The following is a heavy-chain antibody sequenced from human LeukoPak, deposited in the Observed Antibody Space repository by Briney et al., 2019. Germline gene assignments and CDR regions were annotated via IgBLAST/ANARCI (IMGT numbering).Heavy chain of an antibody. CDR3: AKDRGTVIRPYYFDY. Sequence: GGSLRLSCAASGFTFSSYAMSWVRQAPGKGLEWVSSISGSGGSTYYADSVKGRFTISRDNSKNTLYLQMNSLRAEDTAVHYCAKDRGTVIRPYYFDYWGQGTLVTVSS. CDR1: GFTFSSYA. D-gene: IGHD4-17*01. V-gene: IGHV3-23*01. CDR2: ISGSGGST. J-gene: IGHJ4*02.